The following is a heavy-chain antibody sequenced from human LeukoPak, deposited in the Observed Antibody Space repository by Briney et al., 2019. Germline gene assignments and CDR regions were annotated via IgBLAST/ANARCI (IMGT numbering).Heavy chain of an antibody. CDR3: AKDAHDYGDYYFDY. V-gene: IGHV3-23*01. CDR1: GFTFSSYA. CDR2: FSGRAGAT. Sequence: PGGSLRLSCSASGFTFSSYAMSWVRQAPGKGLEWVSAFSGRAGATFYADSVRGRFTISRDNSKNTLHLQMDSLRPEDTAVYYCAKDAHDYGDYYFDYWARESWSPSPQ. J-gene: IGHJ4*02. D-gene: IGHD4-17*01.